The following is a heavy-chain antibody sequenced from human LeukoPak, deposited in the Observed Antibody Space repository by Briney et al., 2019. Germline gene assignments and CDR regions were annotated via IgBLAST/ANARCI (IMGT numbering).Heavy chain of an antibody. CDR2: ISGSGGST. Sequence: HSGGSLRLSCAASGFTFSSYAMSWVRQAPGKGLEWVSAISGSGGSTYYADSVKGRFTISRDNSKNTLYLQMNSLRAEDTAVYYCTKAFASGSRAFDYWGQGTLVTVSS. J-gene: IGHJ4*02. V-gene: IGHV3-23*01. CDR1: GFTFSSYA. D-gene: IGHD3-10*01. CDR3: TKAFASGSRAFDY.